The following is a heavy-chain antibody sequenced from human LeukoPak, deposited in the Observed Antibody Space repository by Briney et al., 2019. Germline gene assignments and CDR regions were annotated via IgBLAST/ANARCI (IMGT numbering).Heavy chain of an antibody. CDR3: ARDQREQQLVG. D-gene: IGHD6-13*01. V-gene: IGHV3-66*01. CDR2: IYSGGST. J-gene: IGHJ4*02. CDR1: GFTVSSNY. Sequence: PGGSLRLSCAASGFTVSSNYMNWVRQAPGKGLEWVSLIYSGGSTSYADSVKGRFTISRDNSKNTLYLQMNSLRAEDTAVYYCARDQREQQLVGWGQGTLVTVTS.